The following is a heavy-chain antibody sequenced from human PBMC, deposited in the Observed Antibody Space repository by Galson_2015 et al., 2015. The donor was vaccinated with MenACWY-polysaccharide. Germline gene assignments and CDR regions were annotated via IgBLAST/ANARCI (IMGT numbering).Heavy chain of an antibody. Sequence: SLRLSCAASGFTFSNYFMTWVRQAPGKGLEWVSTVTSSGDATYYADPVKGRFTISRDNSRNTLYLQMNSLRAEDTAVYYCSRYCSGIRCYSGLDYWGQGTLVTVSS. D-gene: IGHD2-15*01. CDR3: SRYCSGIRCYSGLDY. CDR1: GFTFSNYF. V-gene: IGHV3-23*01. CDR2: VTSSGDAT. J-gene: IGHJ4*02.